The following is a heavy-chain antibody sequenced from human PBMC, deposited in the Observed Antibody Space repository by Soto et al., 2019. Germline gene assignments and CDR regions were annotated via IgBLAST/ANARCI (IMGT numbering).Heavy chain of an antibody. D-gene: IGHD2-15*01. J-gene: IGHJ4*02. CDR3: ASHRIVVMVAPSLSALDC. CDR1: AGSISSDSYY. CDR2: TYYSGDT. V-gene: IGHV4-39*01. Sequence: QLRLQQSGPGLVRPSETLSLTCSVSAGSISSDSYYWGWIRQPPGKGLEWIASTYYSGDTYYNPSLSGRVSISVDTTKNQISLNRSCVTAADTATYFCASHRIVVMVAPSLSALDCWGQGTLVTVSS.